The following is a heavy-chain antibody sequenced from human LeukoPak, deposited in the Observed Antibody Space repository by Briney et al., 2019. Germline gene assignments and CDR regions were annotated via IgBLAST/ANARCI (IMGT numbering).Heavy chain of an antibody. CDR3: ARAQYSGSATSDY. V-gene: IGHV3-11*05. Sequence: SGGSLRLSCAASGFTFTDHYISWIRQAPGKGLEWVSYISSTSSYINYAESVRGRFAISRDNSKNSVFLQMNSLRAEDTAVYYCARAQYSGSATSDYWGQGTLVTVSS. D-gene: IGHD1-26*01. J-gene: IGHJ4*02. CDR2: ISSTSSYI. CDR1: GFTFTDHY.